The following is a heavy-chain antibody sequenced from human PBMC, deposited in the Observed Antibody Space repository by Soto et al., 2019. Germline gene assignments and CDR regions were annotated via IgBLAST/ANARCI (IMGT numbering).Heavy chain of an antibody. CDR3: ARREIQGPIDY. V-gene: IGHV4-28*01. J-gene: IGHJ4*02. D-gene: IGHD1-26*01. CDR1: GYSISSSNW. CDR2: IYYSGTT. Sequence: SETLSLTCAVSGYSISSSNWWGWIRQPPRKGLEWIGYIYYSGTTYYNPSLKIRVTMSVDTSKNQFSLKQTSVTAVDTAVYYCARREIQGPIDYWGQGTLVTVSS.